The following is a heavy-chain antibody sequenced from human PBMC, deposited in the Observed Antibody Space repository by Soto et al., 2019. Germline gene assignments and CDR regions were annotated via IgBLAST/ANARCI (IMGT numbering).Heavy chain of an antibody. J-gene: IGHJ4*02. Sequence: SEPLSLTCTVSGGSISSYYWSWIRQPPGKGLEWIGYIYYSGSTNYNPSLKSRVTISVDTSKNQFSLKLSSVTAADTAVYYCARDRPAAGFDYWGQGTLVTVSS. V-gene: IGHV4-59*01. CDR1: GGSISSYY. D-gene: IGHD6-13*01. CDR2: IYYSGST. CDR3: ARDRPAAGFDY.